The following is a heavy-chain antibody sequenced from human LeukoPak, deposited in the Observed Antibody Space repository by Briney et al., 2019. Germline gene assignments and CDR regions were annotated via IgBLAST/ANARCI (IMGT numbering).Heavy chain of an antibody. CDR1: GFTFSSYA. D-gene: IGHD1-26*01. CDR3: AKDLVSGSSKGY. J-gene: IGHJ4*02. V-gene: IGHV3-23*01. CDR2: ISGSGGGT. Sequence: GGSLRLSCAASGFTFSSYAMSWVRQAPGKGLEWVSAISGSGGGTYYADSVKGRFTISRDNSKNTLYLQMNSLRAEDTAVYYCAKDLVSGSSKGYWGQGTLVTVSS.